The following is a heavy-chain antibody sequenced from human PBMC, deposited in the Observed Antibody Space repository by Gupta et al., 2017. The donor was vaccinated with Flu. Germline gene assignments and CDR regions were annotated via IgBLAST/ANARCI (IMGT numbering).Heavy chain of an antibody. CDR3: AREANGDYYYYYYMDV. V-gene: IGHV4-30-4*01. D-gene: IGHD4-17*01. J-gene: IGHJ6*03. CDR2: IYYSGST. Sequence: PPGKGLEWIGYIYYSGSTYYTPSLKSRVTISVDTSKNQFSLKLSSVTAAYTAVYYCAREANGDYYYYYYMDVWGKGTTVTVSS.